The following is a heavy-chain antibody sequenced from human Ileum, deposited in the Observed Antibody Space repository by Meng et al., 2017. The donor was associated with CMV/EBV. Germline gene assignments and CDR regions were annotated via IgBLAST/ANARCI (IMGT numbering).Heavy chain of an antibody. CDR2: VIHISGGS. CDR3: VSDSSGSLNS. CDR1: GKPCAGFN. J-gene: IGHJ4*02. D-gene: IGHD5-18*01. Sequence: QQRLESGRCVVKQPQALLQACTESSGKPCAGFNFRCWLQAPPEKVEEMGWVIHISGGSNYKQKLQGRVSMTKDTSNNPVYMELSSLTSDDTAVYYCVSDSSGSLNSWGQGTLVTVSS. V-gene: IGHV1-2*02.